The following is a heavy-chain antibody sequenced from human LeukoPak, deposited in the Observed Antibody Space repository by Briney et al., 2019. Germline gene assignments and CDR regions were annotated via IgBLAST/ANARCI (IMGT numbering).Heavy chain of an antibody. D-gene: IGHD1-1*01. CDR2: ISYDGSNK. CDR3: AKDGTRGYYFDY. Sequence: GGSLRLSCAASGFTFSSCGMHWVRQAPGKGLEWVAVISYDGSNKYYADSVKGRFTISRDNSKNTLYLQMNSLRAEDTAVYYCAKDGTRGYYFDYWGQGTLVTVSS. CDR1: GFTFSSCG. J-gene: IGHJ4*02. V-gene: IGHV3-30*18.